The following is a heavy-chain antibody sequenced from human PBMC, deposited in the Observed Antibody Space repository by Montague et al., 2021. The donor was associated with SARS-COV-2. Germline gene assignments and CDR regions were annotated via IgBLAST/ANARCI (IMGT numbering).Heavy chain of an antibody. CDR1: GGSISSSNYY. V-gene: IGHV4-39*01. Sequence: SETLSLTCTVSGGSISSSNYYWGWIRQPPGTGLEWIGSIYYSGSTYYTPSLKSRVTISVDTSKNQFSLRLSSVTAADTAVYYCARHSGRDTIFGVVIIFDAFDIWGQGTMVTVSS. J-gene: IGHJ3*02. CDR3: ARHSGRDTIFGVVIIFDAFDI. CDR2: IYYSGST. D-gene: IGHD3-3*01.